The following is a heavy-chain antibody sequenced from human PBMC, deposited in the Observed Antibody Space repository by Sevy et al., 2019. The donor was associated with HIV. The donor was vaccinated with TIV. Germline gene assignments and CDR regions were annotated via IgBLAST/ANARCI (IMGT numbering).Heavy chain of an antibody. D-gene: IGHD1-26*01. Sequence: SETRSLTCSVSGGSISGNCWTWIRQPPGKGLEWIGYIYYSGSTNSNPSLKSRVSISLDTSKNQFSLRLNSVTAADTAVYYCASGSGSYYDAFHIWGQGTMVTVSS. CDR3: ASGSGSYYDAFHI. V-gene: IGHV4-59*01. J-gene: IGHJ3*02. CDR2: IYYSGST. CDR1: GGSISGNC.